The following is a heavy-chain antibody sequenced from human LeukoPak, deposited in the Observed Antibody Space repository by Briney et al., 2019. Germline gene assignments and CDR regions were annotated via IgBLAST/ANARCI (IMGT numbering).Heavy chain of an antibody. CDR3: ARGPGYCSSTTCYKGAHY. CDR1: DGSFSGYY. D-gene: IGHD2-2*02. Sequence: SETLSLTCAVYDGSFSGYYWSWIRQPPGKGLEWIGEINHSGSTNYNPSLKSRVTISVDTSKNQFSLKLSSVTAADTAVYYCARGPGYCSSTTCYKGAHYWGQGTLVTVSS. CDR2: INHSGST. V-gene: IGHV4-34*01. J-gene: IGHJ4*02.